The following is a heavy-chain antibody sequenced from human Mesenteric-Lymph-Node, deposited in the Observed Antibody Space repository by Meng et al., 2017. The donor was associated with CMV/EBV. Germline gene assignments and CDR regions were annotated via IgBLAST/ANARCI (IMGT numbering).Heavy chain of an antibody. V-gene: IGHV4-39*07. Sequence: SETLSPTCTVSGDSISSSSYYWGWIRQPPGKGLQWIGYIYYNGGTFYNSSLESRVTISLEASKNQFSLTLNSVTAADTAVYYCARANVGRGHWFLCMDVWGQGTTVTVSS. CDR3: ARANVGRGHWFLCMDV. D-gene: IGHD3-9*01. J-gene: IGHJ6*02. CDR2: IYYNGGT. CDR1: GDSISSSSYY.